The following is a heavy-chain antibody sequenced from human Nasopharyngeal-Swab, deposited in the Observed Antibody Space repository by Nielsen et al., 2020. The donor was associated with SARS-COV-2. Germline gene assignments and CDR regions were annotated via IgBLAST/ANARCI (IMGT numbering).Heavy chain of an antibody. CDR3: AKSGSEYDYDHIPVPIDF. Sequence: GESLKISCTTSGFTFSSYAMNWVRQDPGKGLEWVSSVSGSGGGTHYANSVKGRFAISRDNSKNPLYLQMNSLRVEDTAIYYCAKSGSEYDYDHIPVPIDFWGQGTLVAVSS. V-gene: IGHV3-23*01. J-gene: IGHJ4*02. D-gene: IGHD3-16*01. CDR1: GFTFSSYA. CDR2: VSGSGGGT.